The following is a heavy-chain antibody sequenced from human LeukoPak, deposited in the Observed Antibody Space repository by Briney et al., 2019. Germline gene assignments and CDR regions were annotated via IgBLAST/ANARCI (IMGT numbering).Heavy chain of an antibody. V-gene: IGHV3-30*02. Sequence: PGGSLRLSCAASGFTFSSYGMHWVRQAPGKGLEWVAFIRYDGSNKYYADSVKGRFTISRDNSKNTLYLQMNSLRAEDTAVYYCAKDDRVVPAAIWPRPPPYWYFDLWGRGTLVTVSS. CDR2: IRYDGSNK. J-gene: IGHJ2*01. CDR3: AKDDRVVPAAIWPRPPPYWYFDL. CDR1: GFTFSSYG. D-gene: IGHD2-2*02.